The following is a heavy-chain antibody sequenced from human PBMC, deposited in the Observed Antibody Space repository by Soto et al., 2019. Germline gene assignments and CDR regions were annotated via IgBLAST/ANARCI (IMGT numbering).Heavy chain of an antibody. D-gene: IGHD3-10*01. Sequence: GASVKVSCKASGGTFSSYAISWVRQAPGQGLEWMGGIIPIFGTANYAQKFQGRVTITADESTSTAYMELSSLRSEDTAVYYCARDVHYYGSGSYPEFYYYYGMDVWGQGTTVTVSS. CDR2: IIPIFGTA. J-gene: IGHJ6*02. V-gene: IGHV1-69*13. CDR3: ARDVHYYGSGSYPEFYYYYGMDV. CDR1: GGTFSSYA.